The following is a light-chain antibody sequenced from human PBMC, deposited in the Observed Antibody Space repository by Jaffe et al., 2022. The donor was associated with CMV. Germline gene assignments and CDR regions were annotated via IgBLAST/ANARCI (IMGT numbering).Light chain of an antibody. V-gene: IGKV3-15*01. Sequence: EIVMTQSPATLSVSPGDRATLSCRASQSVGSTLAWYQQRPGQAPRLLIHGASTRATGIPARFNGSGSATEFTLTISSLQSEDFAVYYCQQYSKWPQTFGPGTKVDVK. CDR1: QSVGST. CDR3: QQYSKWPQT. CDR2: GAS. J-gene: IGKJ3*01.